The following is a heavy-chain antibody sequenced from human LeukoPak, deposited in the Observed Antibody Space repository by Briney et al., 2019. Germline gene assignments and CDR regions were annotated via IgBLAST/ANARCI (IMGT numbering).Heavy chain of an antibody. D-gene: IGHD3-10*01. V-gene: IGHV4-61*02. J-gene: IGHJ4*02. CDR3: ARYARTYYYGSGGYSAYDY. CDR1: GGSISSGSYY. CDR2: IYTSGST. Sequence: SETLSLTCTVSGGSISSGSYYWSWIRQPARKGLEWIGRIYTSGSTNYNPSLKSRVTISVDTSKNQFPLKLSSVTAADTAVYYCARYARTYYYGSGGYSAYDYWGQGTLVTVSS.